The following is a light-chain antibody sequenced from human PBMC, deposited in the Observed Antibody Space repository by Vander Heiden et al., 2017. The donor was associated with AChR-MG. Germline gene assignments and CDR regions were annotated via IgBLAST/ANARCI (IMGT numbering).Light chain of an antibody. CDR1: QTVSSNY. Sequence: IVLTQSPGTLSLSLGERATLSCRASQTVSSNYLAWYQQKPGLAPRLLIYGASSRATGIPDRFSGSGSGTDFTLTISRLEPEDFAVYYCQQYGTSSYTFGQGTKLEIK. CDR2: GAS. CDR3: QQYGTSSYT. V-gene: IGKV3-20*01. J-gene: IGKJ2*01.